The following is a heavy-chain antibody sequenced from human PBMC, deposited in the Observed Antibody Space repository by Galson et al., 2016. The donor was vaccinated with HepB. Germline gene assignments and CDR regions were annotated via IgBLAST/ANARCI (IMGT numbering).Heavy chain of an antibody. V-gene: IGHV3-48*04. CDR1: GFTLSTHS. CDR2: ISSSRSTI. D-gene: IGHD3-9*01. J-gene: IGHJ6*02. CDR3: ARDRYDILTGYYPGMYV. Sequence: SLRLSCAASGFTLSTHSMNWVRQAPGKGLEWVSYISSSRSTIYYADSVKGRFTISRDNAKHSVHLQMNSLRAEDTAVYYCARDRYDILTGYYPGMYVWGQGPTVT.